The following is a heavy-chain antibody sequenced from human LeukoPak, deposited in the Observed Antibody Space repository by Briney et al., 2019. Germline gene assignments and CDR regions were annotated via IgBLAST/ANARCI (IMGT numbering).Heavy chain of an antibody. CDR1: GFTFSSYS. V-gene: IGHV3-21*01. J-gene: IGHJ4*02. Sequence: GGSLRLSCGASGFTFSSYSMNWVRQAPGKGLEWVSSISSSSTYIYYADSVKGRFTISRDNAKNSLYLQMNSLRAEDTAVYYCARGPDDYGDYWGQGTLVTVSS. CDR3: ARGPDDYGDY. CDR2: ISSSSTYI.